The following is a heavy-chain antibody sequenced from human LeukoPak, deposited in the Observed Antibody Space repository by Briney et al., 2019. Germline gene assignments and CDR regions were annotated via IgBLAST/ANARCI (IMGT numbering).Heavy chain of an antibody. Sequence: EASVKVSCKASGYTFTSYGISWVRQAPGQGLEWMGWISAYNGNTDYAQKLQGRVTMTTDTSTSTAYMELRSLRSDDTAVYYCARGPIMKYYYDSSGPFDYWGQGTLVTVSS. CDR3: ARGPIMKYYYDSSGPFDY. V-gene: IGHV1-18*01. CDR1: GYTFTSYG. CDR2: ISAYNGNT. J-gene: IGHJ4*02. D-gene: IGHD3-22*01.